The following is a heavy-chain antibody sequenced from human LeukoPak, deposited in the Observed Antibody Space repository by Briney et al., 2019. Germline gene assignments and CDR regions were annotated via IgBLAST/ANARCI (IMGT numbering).Heavy chain of an antibody. CDR3: ARGGGSNYFDH. J-gene: IGHJ4*02. CDR2: ISSTGDYT. CDR1: GFTFNDYY. D-gene: IGHD3-16*01. V-gene: IGHV3-11*05. Sequence: GGSLRLSCAASGFTFNDYYMSWIRQAPGKGLEWVSYISSTGDYTNYADSVKGPFTISRDNAKNSLYLQLNSLRGDDTAVYYCARGGGSNYFDHWGQGTLVTVSS.